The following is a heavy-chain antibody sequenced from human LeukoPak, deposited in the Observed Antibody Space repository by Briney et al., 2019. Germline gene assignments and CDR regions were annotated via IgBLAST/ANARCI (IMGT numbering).Heavy chain of an antibody. CDR2: ISSNGGST. CDR3: ARYTAMVKGNAFDI. CDR1: GFTFSSYA. D-gene: IGHD5-18*01. V-gene: IGHV3-64*01. J-gene: IGHJ3*02. Sequence: GGSLRLSCAASGFTFSSYAMHWVRQAPGKGLEYVSAISSNGGSTYYANSVKGRFTISRDNSKNTLYLQMGSLRAEDMAVYYCARYTAMVKGNAFDIWGQGTMVTVSS.